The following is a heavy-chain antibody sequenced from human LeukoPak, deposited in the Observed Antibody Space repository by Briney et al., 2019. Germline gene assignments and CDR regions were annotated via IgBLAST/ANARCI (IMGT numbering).Heavy chain of an antibody. J-gene: IGHJ4*02. CDR2: IYYTGST. Sequence: SDTLSLPCTVCGGSISTYYWIWLRQPPGKGLEWIGYIYYTGSTNYNPPLKRRVTISLDTSKNQFSLKLSSVTAADTAVYYCARYCSGGSCYSGQFDYWGQGTLVTVSS. V-gene: IGHV4-59*08. CDR1: GGSISTYY. CDR3: ARYCSGGSCYSGQFDY. D-gene: IGHD2-15*01.